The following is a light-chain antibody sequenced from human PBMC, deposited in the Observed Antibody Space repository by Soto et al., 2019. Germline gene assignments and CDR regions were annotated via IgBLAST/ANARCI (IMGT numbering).Light chain of an antibody. CDR1: SSNIGNNP. Sequence: QSVLTQPPSVSAAPGQKVTISCSGRSSNIGNNPVSWYQQLPGTAPKLLIYENNKSPSGIPDRFSGSKSGTSATLGITGLQTGDEADYYCGSWDDSLSVVVFGGGTQLTVL. CDR3: GSWDDSLSVVV. J-gene: IGLJ3*02. CDR2: ENN. V-gene: IGLV1-51*02.